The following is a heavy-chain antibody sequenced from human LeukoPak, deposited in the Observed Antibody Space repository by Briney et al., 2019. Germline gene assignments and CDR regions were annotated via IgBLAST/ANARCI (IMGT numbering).Heavy chain of an antibody. Sequence: SETLSLTCAVYGGSFSGYYWSWIRQPPGKGLEWIGEINHSGSTNYNPSPKSRVTISVDTSKNQFSLKLSSVTAADTAVYYCARVRARIAARKVFDYWGQGTLVTVSS. D-gene: IGHD6-6*01. V-gene: IGHV4-34*01. CDR3: ARVRARIAARKVFDY. CDR1: GGSFSGYY. CDR2: INHSGST. J-gene: IGHJ4*02.